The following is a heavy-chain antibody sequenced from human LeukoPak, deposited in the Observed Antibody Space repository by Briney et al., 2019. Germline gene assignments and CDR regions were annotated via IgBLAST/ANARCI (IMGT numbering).Heavy chain of an antibody. J-gene: IGHJ4*02. CDR3: ARDSANGKNWSFDY. D-gene: IGHD5-24*01. CDR2: INPDGSTT. CDR1: GFTFITYW. V-gene: IGHV3-74*01. Sequence: PGGSLRLSCAASGFTFITYWMHWVRQAPGKGLVWVSRINPDGSTTSYADSVKGRFTVSRDNAKNTLYLQMNSLRAEDTAVYYCARDSANGKNWSFDYWGQGTLVVVSS.